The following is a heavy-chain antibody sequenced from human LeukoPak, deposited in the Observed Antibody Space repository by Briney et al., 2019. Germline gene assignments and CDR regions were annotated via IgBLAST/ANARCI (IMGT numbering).Heavy chain of an antibody. J-gene: IGHJ2*01. D-gene: IGHD3-10*02. CDR1: GFIFSGFN. V-gene: IGHV3-21*06. CDR2: ITSNSGHL. CDR3: ARDSLFGWYFDL. Sequence: PGGSLRLSCAASGFIFSGFNMNWVRQAPGKGLEWVSFITSNSGHLYYADSLKGRFTISRDNAQNSLYLQMNSLRDEDTAVYYCARDSLFGWYFDLWGRGTLVTVSS.